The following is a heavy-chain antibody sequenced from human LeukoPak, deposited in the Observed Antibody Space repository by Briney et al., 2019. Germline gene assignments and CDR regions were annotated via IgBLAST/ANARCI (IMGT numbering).Heavy chain of an antibody. D-gene: IGHD2-21*02. CDR1: GGTFSSYA. J-gene: IGHJ4*02. V-gene: IGHV1-69*13. CDR2: IIPIFGTA. CDR3: ARLLAYCGGDCYSGFDY. Sequence: ASVKVSCKASGGTFSSYAISWVRQAPGQGLEWMGGIIPIFGTANYAQKFQGRVTITADESTSTAYMELSSLRSEDTAVYYCARLLAYCGGDCYSGFDYWGQGTLVTVSS.